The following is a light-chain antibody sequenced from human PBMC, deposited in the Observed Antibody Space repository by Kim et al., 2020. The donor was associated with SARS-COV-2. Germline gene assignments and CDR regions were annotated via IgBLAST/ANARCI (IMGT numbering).Light chain of an antibody. CDR3: NSRDSSGDHVV. V-gene: IGLV3-19*01. Sequence: AVGQTVRHTCQGDSLRNYYATWYQQRPGQAPVLVLYGKYNRPSGIPDRFSGSASGNTASLTITGAQAEDEADYYCNSRDSSGDHVVFGGGTKLTVL. CDR1: SLRNYY. CDR2: GKY. J-gene: IGLJ3*02.